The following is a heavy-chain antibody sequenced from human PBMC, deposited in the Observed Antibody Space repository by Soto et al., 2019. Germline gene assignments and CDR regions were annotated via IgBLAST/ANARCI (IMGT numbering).Heavy chain of an antibody. D-gene: IGHD2-15*01. CDR2: IYPGDSDT. Sequence: GESLKISCKGSGYSFTSYWIGWVRQMPGKGLEWMGIIYPGDSDTRYSPSFQGQVTISADKSISTAYLQWSSLKASDTAMYYCARLNGGYCSGGSCYYFDYWGQGTLVTVSS. CDR3: ARLNGGYCSGGSCYYFDY. J-gene: IGHJ4*02. CDR1: GYSFTSYW. V-gene: IGHV5-51*01.